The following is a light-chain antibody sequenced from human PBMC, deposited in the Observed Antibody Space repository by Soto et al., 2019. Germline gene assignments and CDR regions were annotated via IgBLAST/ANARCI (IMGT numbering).Light chain of an antibody. V-gene: IGKV3-11*01. CDR2: DVS. CDR3: QQRRNWPWLT. J-gene: IGKJ4*01. CDR1: QSVNNY. Sequence: EIVLTQSPATLSLSPGERATLSCRASQSVNNYLAWYQQKPGQAPRLLIYDVSNRATGIPARFSGSGSGTDFTLTISGLEPEDSAVYSCQQRRNWPWLTFGGGTRVEIK.